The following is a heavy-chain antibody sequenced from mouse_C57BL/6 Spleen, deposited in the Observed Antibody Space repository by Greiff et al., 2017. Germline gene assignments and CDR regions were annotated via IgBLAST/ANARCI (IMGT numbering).Heavy chain of an antibody. V-gene: IGHV1-66*01. Sequence: QVQLQQSGPELVKPGASVKISCKASGYSFTSYYIHWVKQRPGQGLEWIGWIYPGSGNTKYNEKFKGKATLTADTSSSTAYMQLSSLTSEDSAVYYCASATVVAKGFAYWGQGTLVTVSA. J-gene: IGHJ3*01. CDR2: IYPGSGNT. CDR3: ASATVVAKGFAY. D-gene: IGHD1-1*01. CDR1: GYSFTSYY.